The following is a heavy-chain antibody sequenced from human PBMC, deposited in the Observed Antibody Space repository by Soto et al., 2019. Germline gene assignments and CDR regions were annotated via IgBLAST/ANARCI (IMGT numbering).Heavy chain of an antibody. Sequence: ASVKVSCKASGYTFTSYDINWVRQATGQGLEWMGWMNPNSGNTGYAQKFQGRVTMTRNTSISTAYMELSSLRSEDTAVYYCARVFTPYYYGSEDAFDIWGQGTMVTVSS. J-gene: IGHJ3*02. CDR2: MNPNSGNT. D-gene: IGHD3-10*01. CDR3: ARVFTPYYYGSEDAFDI. CDR1: GYTFTSYD. V-gene: IGHV1-8*01.